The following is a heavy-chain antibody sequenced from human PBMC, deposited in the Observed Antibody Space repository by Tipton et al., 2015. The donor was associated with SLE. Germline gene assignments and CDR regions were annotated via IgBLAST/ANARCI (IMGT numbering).Heavy chain of an antibody. D-gene: IGHD3-22*01. V-gene: IGHV3-30*04. J-gene: IGHJ4*02. Sequence: SLRLSCAASGFTFSSYAMHWVRQAPGKGLEWVAVISCDGSNKYYADSVKGRFTISRDNAKNSLYLQMNSLRAEDTAVYYCARDISSSGYYPGLGYWGQGTLVTVSS. CDR3: ARDISSSGYYPGLGY. CDR2: ISCDGSNK. CDR1: GFTFSSYA.